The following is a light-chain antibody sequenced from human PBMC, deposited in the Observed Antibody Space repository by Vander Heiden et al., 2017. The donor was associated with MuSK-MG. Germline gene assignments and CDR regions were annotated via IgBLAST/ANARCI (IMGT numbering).Light chain of an antibody. J-gene: IGKJ1*01. CDR2: GAS. CDR1: QSVTSNY. CDR3: QQDGNSPWT. Sequence: EIVLTQSPGTLSLSPGERATLSCRASQSVTSNYLAYYQQKPGQAPRLLIYGASSAATGIPDRFSGSGSGTDFTLTISRLEPEDFAVYYCQQDGNSPWTFGQGTKVEIK. V-gene: IGKV3-20*01.